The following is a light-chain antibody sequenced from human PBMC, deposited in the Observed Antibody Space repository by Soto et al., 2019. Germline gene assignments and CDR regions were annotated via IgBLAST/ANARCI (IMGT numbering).Light chain of an antibody. CDR1: QSVSSY. CDR3: QQRSNWPPT. V-gene: IGKV3-11*01. Sequence: IVLTQSPATLSLSPWERATIFCRASQSVSSYLAWYQQKPGQAPRLLIYDASNRATGIPARFSGSGSGTDFTLTISSLEPEDFAVYYCQQRSNWPPTFGQGTKVDIK. J-gene: IGKJ1*01. CDR2: DAS.